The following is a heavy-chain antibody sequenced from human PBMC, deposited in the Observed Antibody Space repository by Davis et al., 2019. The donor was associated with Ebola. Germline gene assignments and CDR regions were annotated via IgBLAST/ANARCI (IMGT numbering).Heavy chain of an antibody. D-gene: IGHD4-17*01. CDR3: ARVLRANDYAFFAY. V-gene: IGHV4-34*01. CDR1: GFTFSSYG. CDR2: INHSGTT. Sequence: GSLKISCAASGFTFSSYGMNWIRQPPGKGLEWIGEINHSGTTNYNPSLKSRVTISVDTSKNQFSLKVTSVSAADTAVYYCARVLRANDYAFFAYWGQGNLVTASS. J-gene: IGHJ4*02.